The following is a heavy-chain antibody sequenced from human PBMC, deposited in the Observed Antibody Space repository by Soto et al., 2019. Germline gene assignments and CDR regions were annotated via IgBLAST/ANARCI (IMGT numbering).Heavy chain of an antibody. V-gene: IGHV3-74*01. D-gene: IGHD6-19*01. CDR3: VRDFMTMAGIQ. J-gene: IGHJ4*02. CDR1: AFTFSDYY. CDR2: ISGDGGRT. Sequence: EVQLVESGGDLVQPGGSLRLSCAASAFTFSDYYMHWVRQGPGKGPVWVSAISGDGGRTYYAGSVRGRITISRHNAKSAVYLQMNSLRADDTAVYYCVRDFMTMAGIQWGQGTLVTVSS.